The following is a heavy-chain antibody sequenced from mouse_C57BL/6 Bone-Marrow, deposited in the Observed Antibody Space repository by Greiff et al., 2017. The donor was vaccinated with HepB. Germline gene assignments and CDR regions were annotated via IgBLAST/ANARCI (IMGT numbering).Heavy chain of an antibody. V-gene: IGHV14-3*01. D-gene: IGHD1-1*01. Sequence: EVKLVESVAELVRPGASVKLSCTASGFNIKNTYMHWVKQRPEQGLEWIGRIDPANGNTKYAPKFQGKATITADTSSNTAYLQLSSLTSEDTAIYYCACSAVVATGNWYFDVWGTGTTVTVSS. CDR2: IDPANGNT. J-gene: IGHJ1*03. CDR1: GFNIKNTY. CDR3: ACSAVVATGNWYFDV.